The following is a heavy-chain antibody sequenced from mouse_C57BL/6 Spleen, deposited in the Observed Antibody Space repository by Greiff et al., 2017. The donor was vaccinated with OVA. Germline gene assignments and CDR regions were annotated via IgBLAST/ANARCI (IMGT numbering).Heavy chain of an antibody. J-gene: IGHJ2*01. Sequence: VQLQESGPGLVKPSQSLSLTCSVTGYSITSGYYWNWIRQFPGNKLEWMGFISYDGSNNYNPSLKNRISITRDTSKNQFFLKLNSVTTEDTATYYCARDYGRNYFDYWGQGTTLTVSS. CDR2: ISYDGSN. D-gene: IGHD1-1*01. CDR3: ARDYGRNYFDY. V-gene: IGHV3-6*01. CDR1: GYSITSGYY.